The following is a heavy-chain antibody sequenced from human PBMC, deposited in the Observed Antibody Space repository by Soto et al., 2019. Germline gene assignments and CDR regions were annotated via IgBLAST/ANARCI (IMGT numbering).Heavy chain of an antibody. Sequence: QVQLVQSGAEVKKPGSSVKLSCKASGDSFNTFAVTWVRQAPGQGLEWMGGIIPNFDTPNYAQKFQGRVTIFADKSTSTPYMELSSLRSDDTAAYYCARPSYDSSGYYLWYFDYWGQGTLVPVSS. V-gene: IGHV1-69*06. D-gene: IGHD3-22*01. J-gene: IGHJ4*02. CDR2: IIPNFDTP. CDR3: ARPSYDSSGYYLWYFDY. CDR1: GDSFNTFA.